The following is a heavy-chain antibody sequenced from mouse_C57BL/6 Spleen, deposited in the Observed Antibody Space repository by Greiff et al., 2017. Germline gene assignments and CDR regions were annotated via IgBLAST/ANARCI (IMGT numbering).Heavy chain of an antibody. CDR1: GFNIKDDY. J-gene: IGHJ2*01. CDR3: TSNYVGFDY. D-gene: IGHD2-1*01. V-gene: IGHV14-4*01. Sequence: EVQLQQSGAELVRPGASVKLSCTASGFNIKDDYMHWVKQRPEQGLEWIGWIDPENGDTEYASKFQGKATITADTSSNTAYLQLSSLTSEDTAVYYCTSNYVGFDYWGQGTTLTVSS. CDR2: IDPENGDT.